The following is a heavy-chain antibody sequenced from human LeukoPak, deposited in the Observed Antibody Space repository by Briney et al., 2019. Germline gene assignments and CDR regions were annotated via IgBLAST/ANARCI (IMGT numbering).Heavy chain of an antibody. J-gene: IGHJ6*02. Sequence: PSETLSLTCAVYGGSFSGYYWSWIRQPPGKGLEWIGEINHSGSTNYNPSLKNRVTISVDTSKNQFSLKLSSVTAADTAVYYCARGGTIAVAGREGMDVWGQGTTVTVSS. CDR1: GGSFSGYY. V-gene: IGHV4-34*01. D-gene: IGHD6-19*01. CDR2: INHSGST. CDR3: ARGGTIAVAGREGMDV.